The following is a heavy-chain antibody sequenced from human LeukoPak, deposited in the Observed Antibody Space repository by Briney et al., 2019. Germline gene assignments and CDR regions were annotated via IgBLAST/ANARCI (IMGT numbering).Heavy chain of an antibody. D-gene: IGHD5-24*01. Sequence: SETLSLTCTVSGGSISSYYWGWIRQPPGKGLEWIASIYYSGSTYYNSSLKSRVTISVDTSRSQFSLKLNSVTAADTAMYYCARVVGKWLQSGFDYWGQGTLVTVSS. J-gene: IGHJ4*02. CDR3: ARVVGKWLQSGFDY. CDR1: GGSISSYY. V-gene: IGHV4-39*07. CDR2: IYYSGST.